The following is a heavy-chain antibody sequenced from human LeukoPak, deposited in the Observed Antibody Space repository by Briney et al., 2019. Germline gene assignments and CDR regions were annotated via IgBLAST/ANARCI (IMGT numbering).Heavy chain of an antibody. CDR1: GFTFSDYY. CDR3: ARGAYYYGSGSSI. CDR2: IYSGGST. D-gene: IGHD3-10*01. J-gene: IGHJ3*02. V-gene: IGHV3-66*02. Sequence: GGSLRLSCAASGFTFSDYYMSWIRQAPGKGLEWVSVIYSGGSTYYADSVKGRFTISRDNSKNTLYLQMNSLRAEDTAVYYCARGAYYYGSGSSIWGQGTMVTVSS.